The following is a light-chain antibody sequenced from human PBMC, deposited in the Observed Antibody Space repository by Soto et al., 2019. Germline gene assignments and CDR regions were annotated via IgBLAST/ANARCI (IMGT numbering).Light chain of an antibody. J-gene: IGLJ1*01. CDR3: SSYTTSTTRV. CDR1: SSDVGAYNY. V-gene: IGLV2-14*03. CDR2: DVS. Sequence: QSALTQPASVSGSPGQSITISCTGTSSDVGAYNYVSWYQHHPGNAPKLLIYDVSTRPSGVSNRFSGSKSGNAASLTISGLQAEDEADYYCSSYTTSTTRVFGTGTKVTVL.